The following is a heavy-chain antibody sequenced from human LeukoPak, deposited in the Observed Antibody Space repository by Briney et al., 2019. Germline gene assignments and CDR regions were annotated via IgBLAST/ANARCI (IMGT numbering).Heavy chain of an antibody. D-gene: IGHD3-9*01. CDR3: ARDKIDILSAPGTFDI. J-gene: IGHJ3*02. CDR2: IYYSGST. V-gene: IGHV4-39*06. Sequence: SETLSLTCSVSGGSISSGSYYWGWIRQPPGKGLEWIASIYYSGSTYYNPSLKSRVTISVDTSKNQFPLKLSSVTAADTAVYYCARDKIDILSAPGTFDIWGQGTMVTVSS. CDR1: GGSISSGSYY.